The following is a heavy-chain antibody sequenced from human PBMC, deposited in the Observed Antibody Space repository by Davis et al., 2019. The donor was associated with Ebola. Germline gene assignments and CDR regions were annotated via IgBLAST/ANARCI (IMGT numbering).Heavy chain of an antibody. J-gene: IGHJ4*02. D-gene: IGHD3-9*01. Sequence: GESLKISCAASGFTFSSYAMHWVRQAPGKGLEWVAVISYDGSNKYYADSVKGRFTISRDNSKNTLYLQMNSLRAEDTAVYYCARAEGRYFDWLLRFDYWGQGTLVTVSS. V-gene: IGHV3-30*04. CDR2: ISYDGSNK. CDR3: ARAEGRYFDWLLRFDY. CDR1: GFTFSSYA.